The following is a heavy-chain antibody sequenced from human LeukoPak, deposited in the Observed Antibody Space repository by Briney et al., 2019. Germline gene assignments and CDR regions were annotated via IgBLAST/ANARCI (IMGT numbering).Heavy chain of an antibody. Sequence: GASLRLSCAASGFTFSNYAMNWVRQAPGKGLEWVSGITGGGDVTYYTDSVKGRFTISRDNSKNTLYLQMNSLRVEDTAVYYCAKGSGWNSRRGWAYYFDFWGQGTLVTVSS. D-gene: IGHD1-7*01. J-gene: IGHJ4*02. CDR3: AKGSGWNSRRGWAYYFDF. V-gene: IGHV3-23*01. CDR2: ITGGGDVT. CDR1: GFTFSNYA.